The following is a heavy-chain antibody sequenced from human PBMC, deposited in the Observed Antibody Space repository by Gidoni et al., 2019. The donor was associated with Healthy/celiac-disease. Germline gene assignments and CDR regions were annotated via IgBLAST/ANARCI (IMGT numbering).Heavy chain of an antibody. CDR3: AGQDCSGGSCYLDY. V-gene: IGHV1-46*01. CDR1: GYTFTSYS. CDR2: INPSGGST. J-gene: IGHJ4*02. D-gene: IGHD2-15*01. Sequence: QVQLVQSGAEVKKPGASVKDSCTASGYTFTSYSMHWVRQAPGQGFEWMGIINPSGGSTSYAQKFEGRVTMTRDTSTSTVYMELSSLRSEDTAVYYCAGQDCSGGSCYLDYWGQGTLVTVSS.